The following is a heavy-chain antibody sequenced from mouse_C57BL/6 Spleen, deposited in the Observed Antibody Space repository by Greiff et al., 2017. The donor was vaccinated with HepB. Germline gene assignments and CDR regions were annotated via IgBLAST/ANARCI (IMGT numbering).Heavy chain of an antibody. CDR2: INPGSGGT. CDR3: ATSLTTVVAPSDY. J-gene: IGHJ2*01. Sequence: VKVVESGAELVRPGTSVKVSCKASGYAFTNYLIEWVKQRPGQGLEWIGVINPGSGGTNYNEKFKGKATLTADKSSSTAYMQLSSLTSEDSAVYFCATSLTTVVAPSDYWGQGTTLTVSS. D-gene: IGHD1-1*01. CDR1: GYAFTNYL. V-gene: IGHV1-54*01.